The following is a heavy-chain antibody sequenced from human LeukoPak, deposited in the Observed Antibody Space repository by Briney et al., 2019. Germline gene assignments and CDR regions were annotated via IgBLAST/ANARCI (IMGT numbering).Heavy chain of an antibody. Sequence: PGGSLRLSCAASGFTFSDYYMSWIRQAPGKGLEWVSYISSSGSTIYYADSVKGRFTISRDNTKNSLYLQMNSLRAEDTAVYYCARDTSGYRLSTGFDYWGQGTLVTVSS. CDR2: ISSSGSTI. CDR1: GFTFSDYY. CDR3: ARDTSGYRLSTGFDY. V-gene: IGHV3-11*04. D-gene: IGHD5-24*01. J-gene: IGHJ4*02.